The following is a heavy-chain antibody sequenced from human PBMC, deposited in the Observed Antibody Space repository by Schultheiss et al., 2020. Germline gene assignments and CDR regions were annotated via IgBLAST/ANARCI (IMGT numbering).Heavy chain of an antibody. J-gene: IGHJ4*02. CDR1: GFTFGDYA. CDR2: IYSGGST. V-gene: IGHV3-23*03. D-gene: IGHD3-22*01. CDR3: AKGPSSGSFDF. Sequence: GESLKISCAASGFTFGDYAMSWFRQAPGKGLEWVSVIYSGGSTYYADSVKGRFTISRHNSKNTLYLQMNSLRGEDTAVYYCAKGPSSGSFDFWGQGTLLNGYS.